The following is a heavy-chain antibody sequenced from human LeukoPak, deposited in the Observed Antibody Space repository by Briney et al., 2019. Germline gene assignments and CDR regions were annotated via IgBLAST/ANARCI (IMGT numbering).Heavy chain of an antibody. CDR2: INPNSGGT. CDR3: ARVDQLRYFDRPFDY. J-gene: IGHJ4*02. Sequence: ASVKVSCKASGYTFTGYYMHWVRQAPGQGLEWMGWINPNSGGTNYAQKFQGRVTMTTDTSTSTAYMELKSLRSDDTAVYYCARVDQLRYFDRPFDYWGQGTLVTVSS. V-gene: IGHV1-2*02. D-gene: IGHD3-9*01. CDR1: GYTFTGYY.